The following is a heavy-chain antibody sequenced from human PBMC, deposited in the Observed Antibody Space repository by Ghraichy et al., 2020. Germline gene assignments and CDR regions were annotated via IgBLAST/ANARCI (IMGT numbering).Heavy chain of an antibody. V-gene: IGHV1-18*01. Sequence: ASVKVSCKASGYTFTSYGISWVRQAPGQGLEWMGWISAYNDNTNYAQKFQVRITMTTDTSTGTAYMELRSLRSDDTAVYYCARDHTVTTDYFEYWGQGTLVTVSS. J-gene: IGHJ4*02. CDR2: ISAYNDNT. D-gene: IGHD4-17*01. CDR3: ARDHTVTTDYFEY. CDR1: GYTFTSYG.